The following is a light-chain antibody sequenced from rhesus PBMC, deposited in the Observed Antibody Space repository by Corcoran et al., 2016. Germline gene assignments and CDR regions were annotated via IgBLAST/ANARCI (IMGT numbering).Light chain of an antibody. CDR1: QGISNW. CDR3: QQHDNSPWT. CDR2: RAS. V-gene: IGKV1-69*01. J-gene: IGKJ1*01. Sequence: DIQMTQSPSSLSASVGDRVTITCRASQGISNWLAWYQQKPGKAPKLLIYRASNLETGVPSRFSGSGSLTDFNLTISSLQPEDIATYYCQQHDNSPWTFGQGTKVEIK.